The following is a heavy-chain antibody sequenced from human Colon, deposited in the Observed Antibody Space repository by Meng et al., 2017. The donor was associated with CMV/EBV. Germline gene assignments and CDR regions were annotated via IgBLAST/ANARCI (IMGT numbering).Heavy chain of an antibody. CDR3: ARGGYCSSTSCYSSWCDP. CDR2: IYSSGST. D-gene: IGHD2-2*02. CDR1: GGSISSNTYY. Sequence: SETLSLTCTVSGGSISSNTYYWAWIRQPPGKGLEWIGSIYSSGSTYYNPSLKSRVAISVDTSKKQFSLKLSSLTAADTAVYYCARGGYCSSTSCYSSWCDPWGQGTLVTVSS. J-gene: IGHJ5*02. V-gene: IGHV4-39*07.